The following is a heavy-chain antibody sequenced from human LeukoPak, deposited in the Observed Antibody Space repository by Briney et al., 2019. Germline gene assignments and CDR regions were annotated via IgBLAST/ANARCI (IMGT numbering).Heavy chain of an antibody. CDR1: GGSFSGYY. J-gene: IGHJ4*02. Sequence: PSETLSLTCAVYGGSFSGYYWSWIRQPPGKGLEWIGEINHSGSTNYNPSLKSRVTISVDTSKNQFSLKLSSVTAADTAVYYCARDNSNYGAFDYWGQGTLVTVSS. CDR2: INHSGST. V-gene: IGHV4-34*01. CDR3: ARDNSNYGAFDY. D-gene: IGHD4-11*01.